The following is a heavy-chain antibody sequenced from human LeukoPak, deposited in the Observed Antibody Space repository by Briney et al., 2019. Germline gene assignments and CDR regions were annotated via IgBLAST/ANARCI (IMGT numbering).Heavy chain of an antibody. D-gene: IGHD4-17*01. CDR3: ARQTVTSPFEY. Sequence: PSETLSLTCTVSGGSISSSSYYWGWIRQPPGKGLEWIGSIYYSGSTYYNPSLKSRVTISVDTSKNQFSLKLSSVTAADTAVYYCARQTVTSPFEYWGQGTLVTVPS. V-gene: IGHV4-39*01. J-gene: IGHJ4*02. CDR1: GGSISSSSYY. CDR2: IYYSGST.